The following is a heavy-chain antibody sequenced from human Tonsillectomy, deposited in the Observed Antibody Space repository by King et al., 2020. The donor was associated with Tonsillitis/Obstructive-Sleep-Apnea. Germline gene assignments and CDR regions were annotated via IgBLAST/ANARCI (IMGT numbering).Heavy chain of an antibody. J-gene: IGHJ4*02. V-gene: IGHV3-11*01. D-gene: IGHD3-3*01. CDR3: ARSPFVFWSALGEFYFDH. Sequence: HVQLVESGGGLVKPGGSLRLSCAASGFTFSDYYMSWIRQAPGKGLEWLSYMSSSGSTIYYADSVKGRFTISRDNSKKSLSLQMNSLRAEDTAVYYCARSPFVFWSALGEFYFDHWGQGTLVTVSS. CDR1: GFTFSDYY. CDR2: MSSSGSTI.